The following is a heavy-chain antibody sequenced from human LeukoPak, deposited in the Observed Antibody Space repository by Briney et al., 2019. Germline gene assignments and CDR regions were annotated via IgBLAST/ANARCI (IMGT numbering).Heavy chain of an antibody. D-gene: IGHD3-10*01. CDR2: MNHSGRT. CDR1: GGSFSGYY. Sequence: SETLSLTCAVYGGSFSGYYWSWVRQPPGKGMEWIGEMNHSGRTNYNPSLKSRVTISVDTSKNQFSLKLSSVTAADTAVYYCARVGLWFGADYWGQGTLVTASS. V-gene: IGHV4-34*01. CDR3: ARVGLWFGADY. J-gene: IGHJ4*02.